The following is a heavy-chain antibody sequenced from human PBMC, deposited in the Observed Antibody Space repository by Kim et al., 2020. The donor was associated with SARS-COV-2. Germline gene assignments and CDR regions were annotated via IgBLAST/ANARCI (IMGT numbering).Heavy chain of an antibody. CDR1: GYTFTTYG. Sequence: ASVKVSCKASGYTFTTYGINWVRQAPGQGLEWMGWISAYNGNTDYAQKLQDRVTMTTDTSTNTAYMELRSLRSDDTAVYYCARGIFGSGTLIDYWGQGTLLTVSS. D-gene: IGHD3-10*01. CDR2: ISAYNGNT. J-gene: IGHJ4*02. V-gene: IGHV1-18*04. CDR3: ARGIFGSGTLIDY.